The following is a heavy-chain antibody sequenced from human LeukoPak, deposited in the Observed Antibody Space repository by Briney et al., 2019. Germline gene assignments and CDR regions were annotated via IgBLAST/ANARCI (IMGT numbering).Heavy chain of an antibody. CDR2: IYTSGST. D-gene: IGHD1-26*01. Sequence: SETLSLTCTVSGGSISSGSYYWSWIRQPAGKGLEWIGRIYTSGSTNYNPSLKSRVTISVDTSKNQFSLKLSSVTAADTAMYYCARFNSGSYQHYFDCWGQGTLVTVSS. J-gene: IGHJ4*02. V-gene: IGHV4-61*02. CDR3: ARFNSGSYQHYFDC. CDR1: GGSISSGSYY.